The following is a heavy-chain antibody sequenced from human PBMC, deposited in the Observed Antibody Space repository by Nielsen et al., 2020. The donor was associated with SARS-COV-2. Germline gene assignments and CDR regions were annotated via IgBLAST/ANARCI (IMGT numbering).Heavy chain of an antibody. CDR1: GYTFTSYY. CDR3: ARDGGVVDFWSGYYSGMDV. V-gene: IGHV1-18*04. CDR2: ISAYNGNT. Sequence: ASVKVSCKASGYTFTSYYMHWVRQAPGQGLEWMGWISAYNGNTNYAQKLQGRVTMTTDTSTSTAYMELRSLRSDDTAVYYCARDGGVVDFWSGYYSGMDVWGQGTTVTVSS. J-gene: IGHJ6*02. D-gene: IGHD3-3*01.